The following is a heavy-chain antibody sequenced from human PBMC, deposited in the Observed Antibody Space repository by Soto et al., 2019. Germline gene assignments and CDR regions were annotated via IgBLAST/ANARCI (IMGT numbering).Heavy chain of an antibody. V-gene: IGHV4-34*01. CDR3: GRGRSVVVEAALNYYYYYMDV. D-gene: IGHD2-15*01. J-gene: IGHJ6*03. CDR2: INHSGST. Sequence: SETLSLTCAVYGGSFSGYYWSWIRQPPGKGLEWIGEINHSGSTNYNPSLKSRVTISVDTSKNQFSLKLSSVTAADTAVYYCGRGRSVVVEAALNYYYYYMDVWGKGTTVTVSS. CDR1: GGSFSGYY.